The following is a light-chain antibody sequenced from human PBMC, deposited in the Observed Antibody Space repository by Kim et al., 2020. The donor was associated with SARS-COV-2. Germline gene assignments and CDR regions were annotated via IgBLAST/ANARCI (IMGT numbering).Light chain of an antibody. CDR3: AAWDDSLSGREVV. CDR1: SSNIGSNY. Sequence: VTSACAGSSSNIGSNYVYWYQQLPGTAPKLLIYRNNQRPSGVPDRFSGSKSGTSASLAISGLRSEDEADYYCAAWDDSLSGREVVFGGGTQLTVL. V-gene: IGLV1-47*01. CDR2: RNN. J-gene: IGLJ2*01.